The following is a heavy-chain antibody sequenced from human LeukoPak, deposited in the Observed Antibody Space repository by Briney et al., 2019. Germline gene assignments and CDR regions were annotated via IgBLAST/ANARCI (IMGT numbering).Heavy chain of an antibody. Sequence: ASVKVSCKVSGYTFTELSMHWVRQAPGKGLEWMGGFDPEDGETIYAQKFQGRVTMTEDTSTDTAYMELSSLRSEDTAVYYCARARAMVRGVNDAFDIWGQGTMVTVSS. CDR2: FDPEDGET. CDR3: ARARAMVRGVNDAFDI. V-gene: IGHV1-24*01. D-gene: IGHD3-10*01. J-gene: IGHJ3*02. CDR1: GYTFTELS.